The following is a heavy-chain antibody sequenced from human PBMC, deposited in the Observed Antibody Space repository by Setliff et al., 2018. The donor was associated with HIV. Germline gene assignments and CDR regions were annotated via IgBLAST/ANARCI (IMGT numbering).Heavy chain of an antibody. CDR2: TSGSGDIT. J-gene: IGHJ4*02. Sequence: PGESLKISCAASGFSFRSYAVSWVRQAPGKGLEWVSVTSGSGDITYYRESVKGRFTVSRDNVKNSLYLQMNSLRAEDTAVYYCARDRYSGSSTDYWGQGTLVTVSS. V-gene: IGHV3-23*01. CDR1: GFSFRSYA. CDR3: ARDRYSGSSTDY. D-gene: IGHD1-26*01.